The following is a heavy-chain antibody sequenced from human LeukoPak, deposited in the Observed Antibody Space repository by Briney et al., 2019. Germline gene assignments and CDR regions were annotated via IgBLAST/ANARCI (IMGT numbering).Heavy chain of an antibody. J-gene: IGHJ4*02. Sequence: SETLSLTCAVYGGSFSGYYWSWIRQPPGKGLEWIGEINHSGSTNYNPSLKSRVTISVDTSKNQFSLKLSSVTAADTAVYYCARGDGGYLNPIDYWGQGTLVTVSS. CDR1: GGSFSGYY. CDR3: ARGDGGYLNPIDY. D-gene: IGHD5-18*01. CDR2: INHSGST. V-gene: IGHV4-34*01.